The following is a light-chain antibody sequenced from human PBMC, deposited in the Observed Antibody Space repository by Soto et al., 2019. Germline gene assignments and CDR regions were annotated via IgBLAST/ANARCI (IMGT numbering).Light chain of an antibody. V-gene: IGKV1-27*01. Sequence: DVQMTQSPSSLSAFVGDRVTITCRASQGIAPYLAWFQQKPGKVPKLLIYATSTLQSGVPCRFSGSGSGTDFTLTINSLQPEDVGTYYCQKYNSAPLTFGGGTKVEIK. CDR2: ATS. CDR1: QGIAPY. CDR3: QKYNSAPLT. J-gene: IGKJ4*01.